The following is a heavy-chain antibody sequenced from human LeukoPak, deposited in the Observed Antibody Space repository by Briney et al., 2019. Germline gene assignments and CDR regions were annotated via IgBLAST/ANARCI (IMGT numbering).Heavy chain of an antibody. CDR2: IEQEGSEK. CDR1: GFTFNNYW. D-gene: IGHD5-18*01. CDR3: ARDYGYSFDY. J-gene: IGHJ4*02. V-gene: IGHV3-7*04. Sequence: SGGSLRLSCAASGFTFNNYWMKWVRQAPGKGLEWVATIEQEGSEKYYVDSVKGRFTISRDNAGNSLYLQMDSLRADDTAVYYCARDYGYSFDYWGQGTLVTVSS.